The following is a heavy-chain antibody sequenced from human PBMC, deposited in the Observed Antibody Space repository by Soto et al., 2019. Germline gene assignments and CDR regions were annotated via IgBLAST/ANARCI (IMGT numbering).Heavy chain of an antibody. CDR2: TYYRSKWYN. D-gene: IGHD2-15*01. CDR1: GDSVSSDSAA. V-gene: IGHV6-1*01. Sequence: SQTLSLTCAISGDSVSSDSAAWNWIRQSPSRGLEWLGRTYYRSKWYNDYAVSVKSRITINPDTSKNQFSLQLNSVTPADTAVYYCARGNIVTYGMDVWGQGTTVTAP. CDR3: ARGNIVTYGMDV. J-gene: IGHJ6*02.